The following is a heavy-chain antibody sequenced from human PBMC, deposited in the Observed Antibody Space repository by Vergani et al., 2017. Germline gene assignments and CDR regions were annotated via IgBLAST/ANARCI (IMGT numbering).Heavy chain of an antibody. CDR2: ISGSGGST. CDR3: AESRRAGRFQH. V-gene: IGHV3-23*04. J-gene: IGHJ1*01. Sequence: EVQLVESGGGLVQPGGSLRLSCAASGFTFSSYEMNWVRQAPGKGLEWVSAISGSGGSTYYADSVKGRFTISRDNSKNTLYLQMNSLRAEDTAVYYCAESRRAGRFQHWGQGTLVTVSS. D-gene: IGHD6-19*01. CDR1: GFTFSSYE.